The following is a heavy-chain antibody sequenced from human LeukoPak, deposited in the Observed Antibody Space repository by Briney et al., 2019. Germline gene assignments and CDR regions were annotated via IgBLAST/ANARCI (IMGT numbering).Heavy chain of an antibody. CDR3: ARDKVGGYCSGGSCYSAYYDY. Sequence: ASVKVSCKASGYTFTSYYMHWVRQAPGQGLEWMGIINPSGGSTSYAQKFQGRVTMTRDTSTSTVYMELSSLRSEDTAVYYCARDKVGGYCSGGSCYSAYYDYWGRGTLVTVSS. D-gene: IGHD2-15*01. CDR2: INPSGGST. V-gene: IGHV1-46*01. J-gene: IGHJ4*02. CDR1: GYTFTSYY.